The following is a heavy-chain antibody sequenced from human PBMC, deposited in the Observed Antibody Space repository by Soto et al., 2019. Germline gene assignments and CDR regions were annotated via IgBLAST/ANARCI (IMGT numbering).Heavy chain of an antibody. CDR2: INHSGGT. J-gene: IGHJ4*02. D-gene: IGHD3-3*01. CDR1: GGSFGDYY. Sequence: QVQLQQWGAGLLKPSETLSLTCAAYGGSFGDYYWTWIRQPPGKGLEWIGEINHSGGTNYNPSLESRVTISVDTSKNQFSLMLTSVTAADTAVYYCARGTNLRLFDWGQGTLVTVSS. CDR3: ARGTNLRLFD. V-gene: IGHV4-34*01.